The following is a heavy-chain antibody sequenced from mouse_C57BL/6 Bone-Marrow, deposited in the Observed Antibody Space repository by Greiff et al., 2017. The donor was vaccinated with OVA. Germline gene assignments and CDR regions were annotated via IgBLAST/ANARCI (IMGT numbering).Heavy chain of an antibody. CDR2: INSDGGST. D-gene: IGHD1-1*01. CDR1: EYEFPSHD. CDR3: ASRDYYGSSYDFDY. V-gene: IGHV5-2*03. Sequence: EVMLVESGGGLVQPGESLKLSCESNEYEFPSHDMSWVRKTPEKRLELVAAINSDGGSTYYPDTMERRFIISRDNTKKTLYLQMSSLRSEDTAVYYCASRDYYGSSYDFDYWGQGTTLTVSS. J-gene: IGHJ2*01.